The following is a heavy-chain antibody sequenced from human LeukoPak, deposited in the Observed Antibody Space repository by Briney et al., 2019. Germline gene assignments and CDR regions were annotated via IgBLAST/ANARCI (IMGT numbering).Heavy chain of an antibody. V-gene: IGHV3-30-3*01. CDR1: GFTFSSYA. D-gene: IGHD3-22*01. J-gene: IGHJ4*02. CDR2: ISYDGSNK. Sequence: PGGSLRLSCAASGFTFSSYAMHWVRQAPGKGLEWVAVISYDGSNKYYADSVKGRFTISRDNSKNTLYLQMNSLRAEDTAVYYCARWYYYDSSGYYSEGTGFDYWGQGTLVTVSS. CDR3: ARWYYYDSSGYYSEGTGFDY.